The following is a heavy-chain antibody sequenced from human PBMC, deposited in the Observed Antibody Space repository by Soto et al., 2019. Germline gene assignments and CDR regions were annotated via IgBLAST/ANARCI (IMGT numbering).Heavy chain of an antibody. V-gene: IGHV1-69*01. J-gene: IGHJ6*02. D-gene: IGHD3-10*01. Sequence: QVQLVQSGAEVKKPGSSVKVSCKASGGTFSSYAISWVRQAPGQGLEWMGGIVPIFGTANYAQKIQGRVTITADESTSPAYMELSSLRSEDTAVYYCARAYYYGSGRGGMDVWGQGTTVTVSS. CDR3: ARAYYYGSGRGGMDV. CDR1: GGTFSSYA. CDR2: IVPIFGTA.